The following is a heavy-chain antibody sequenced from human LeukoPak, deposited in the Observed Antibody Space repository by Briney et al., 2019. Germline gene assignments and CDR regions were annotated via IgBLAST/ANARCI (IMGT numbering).Heavy chain of an antibody. CDR1: GFTFSSYG. D-gene: IGHD2-15*01. Sequence: GGSLRLSCAASGFTFSSYGMHWVRQAPGKGLEWVAVISYDGSNKYYADSVKGRFTISRDNSKNTLYLQMNSLRAEDTAVYYCAKDGYCSGGSCYSIDYWGQGTLVTVSS. CDR3: AKDGYCSGGSCYSIDY. J-gene: IGHJ4*02. V-gene: IGHV3-30*18. CDR2: ISYDGSNK.